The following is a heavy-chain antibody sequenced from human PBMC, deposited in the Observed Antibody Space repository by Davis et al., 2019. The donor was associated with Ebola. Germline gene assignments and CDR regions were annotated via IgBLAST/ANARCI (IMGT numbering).Heavy chain of an antibody. CDR1: GFSFSTSGVG. Sequence: SGPTLVKPTQTLTLTCTFSGFSFSTSGVGVGWIRQPPGKALEWLALIYWDDDKRYSPSLKSRLTISKDTSKSQVVLTMTNMDPVDTATYYCARASITMVRGVIVYYYGMDVWGQGTTVTVSS. D-gene: IGHD3-10*01. J-gene: IGHJ6*02. V-gene: IGHV2-5*02. CDR3: ARASITMVRGVIVYYYGMDV. CDR2: IYWDDDK.